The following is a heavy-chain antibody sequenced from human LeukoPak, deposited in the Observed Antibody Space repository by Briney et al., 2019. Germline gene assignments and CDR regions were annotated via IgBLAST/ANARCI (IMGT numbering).Heavy chain of an antibody. V-gene: IGHV1-18*01. J-gene: IGHJ5*02. CDR2: SSAYNGNT. CDR1: GYTFTSFG. Sequence: GASVKVSCKASGYTFTSFGISWVRQAPGQGLEWMGWSSAYNGNTKSAQKLQGRVTMTTDTSTSTAYMELRSLRSDDTAVYYCARLYGSYGIDPWGQGTLVTVSS. D-gene: IGHD1-26*01. CDR3: ARLYGSYGIDP.